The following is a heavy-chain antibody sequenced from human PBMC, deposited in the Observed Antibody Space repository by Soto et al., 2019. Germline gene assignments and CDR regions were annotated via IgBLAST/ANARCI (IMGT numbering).Heavy chain of an antibody. D-gene: IGHD2-2*01. J-gene: IGHJ4*02. CDR1: GFTFSNAW. Sequence: GGSLRLSCAASGFTFSNAWMSWVRQAPGKGLEWVGRIKSKTDGGTTDYAAPVKGRFTISRDDSKNTLYLQMNSLKTEDTAVYYCTTEWALCSSTSCYDYWGQGTLVTVSS. V-gene: IGHV3-15*01. CDR2: IKSKTDGGTT. CDR3: TTEWALCSSTSCYDY.